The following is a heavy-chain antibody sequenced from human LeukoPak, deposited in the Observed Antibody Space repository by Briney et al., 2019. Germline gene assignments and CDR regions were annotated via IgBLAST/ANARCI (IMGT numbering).Heavy chain of an antibody. V-gene: IGHV3-48*03. Sequence: PGGSLRLSCAASGFTISSYEINWVRQAPGKGLELDSYISSSGTTIYYADSVKGRFTISRDNAKNSLYMQMNSLRAEDTAVYYCARGQYDFWSGYYRGEKATHSTPFDYWGQGNLVTVSS. CDR2: ISSSGTTI. J-gene: IGHJ4*02. CDR3: ARGQYDFWSGYYRGEKATHSTPFDY. CDR1: GFTISSYE. D-gene: IGHD3-3*01.